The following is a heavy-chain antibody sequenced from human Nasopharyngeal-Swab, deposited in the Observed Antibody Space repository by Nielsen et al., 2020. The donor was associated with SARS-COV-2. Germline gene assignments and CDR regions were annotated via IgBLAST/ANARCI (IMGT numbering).Heavy chain of an antibody. D-gene: IGHD6-13*01. CDR3: ARGAAAGSDY. CDR1: GFTFSSYS. CDR2: ISSSGSYI. Sequence: GESLKISCAASGFTFSSYSMNWVRQAPGKGLEWVSSISSSGSYIYYADSVKGRFTISRDNAKNSLYLQMNSLRAEDTAVYYCARGAAAGSDYWGQGTLVTVSS. J-gene: IGHJ4*02. V-gene: IGHV3-21*01.